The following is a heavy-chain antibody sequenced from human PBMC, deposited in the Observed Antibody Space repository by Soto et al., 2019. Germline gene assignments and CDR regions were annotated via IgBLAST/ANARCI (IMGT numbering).Heavy chain of an antibody. CDR1: GYTFTNYA. Sequence: QVQLVQSGAEVKKPGASVKVSCKASGYTFTNYAMHWVRQAPGQRLEWMGWINAAIGNTKYSQKFQGSVTITRDTSANTADMALSSMRSEDTAVYYCSRRNVYGSGSYSFDYWGQGTLVTVSS. D-gene: IGHD3-10*01. J-gene: IGHJ4*02. V-gene: IGHV1-3*01. CDR3: SRRNVYGSGSYSFDY. CDR2: INAAIGNT.